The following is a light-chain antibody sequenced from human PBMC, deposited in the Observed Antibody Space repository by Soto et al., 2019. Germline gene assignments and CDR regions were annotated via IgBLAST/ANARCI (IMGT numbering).Light chain of an antibody. Sequence: DIQMTQSPSTLSASVGDGVTITCRASQNISVWLAWYQQRPGKAPKFLIYDASSLETGVPSRFSGSGSGTEFTLTIRSLQPDDFATYYCQQYDSSSSTFGQGTKLDIK. CDR2: DAS. J-gene: IGKJ2*01. CDR1: QNISVW. CDR3: QQYDSSSST. V-gene: IGKV1-5*01.